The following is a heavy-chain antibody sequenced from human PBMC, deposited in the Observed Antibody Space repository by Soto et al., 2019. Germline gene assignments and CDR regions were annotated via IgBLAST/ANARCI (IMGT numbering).Heavy chain of an antibody. Sequence: GGSLRLSCAASGFTFSSYAMSWVRQAPGKGLEWVSAISGSGGSTYYADSVKGRFTISRDNSKNTLYLQMNSLRAEDTAVYYCAKGRRRSSPLYYYYYYGMDVWGQGTTVTVSS. D-gene: IGHD6-6*01. CDR2: ISGSGGST. J-gene: IGHJ6*02. V-gene: IGHV3-23*01. CDR1: GFTFSSYA. CDR3: AKGRRRSSPLYYYYYYGMDV.